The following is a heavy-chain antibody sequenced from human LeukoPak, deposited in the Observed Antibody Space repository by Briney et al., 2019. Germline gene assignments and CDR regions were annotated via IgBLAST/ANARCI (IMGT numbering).Heavy chain of an antibody. CDR2: INWNGGST. J-gene: IGHJ3*02. CDR3: ARDEYYDSSGYAFDI. V-gene: IGHV3-20*04. D-gene: IGHD3-22*01. Sequence: GGSLRLSCAASGFTFSSYEMNWVRQAPGKGLEWVSGINWNGGSTGYADSVKGRFTISRDNAKNSLYLQMNSLRAEDTALYYCARDEYYDSSGYAFDIWGQGTMVTVSS. CDR1: GFTFSSYE.